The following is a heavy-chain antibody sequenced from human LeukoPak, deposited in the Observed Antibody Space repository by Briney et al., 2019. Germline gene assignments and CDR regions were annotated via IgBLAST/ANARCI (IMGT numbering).Heavy chain of an antibody. CDR3: ARVPLPRPPYFDY. CDR1: GGSISSASYY. Sequence: KASETLSLTCTLSGGSISSASYYWSWIRQRPGKGLEWIGYIYYSGNTYYNPCLNSRRTKSLDTSKNQCSLKLNSVTAADPAVYFCARVPLPRPPYFDYWGQGTLVTASS. CDR2: IYYSGNT. D-gene: IGHD6-6*01. V-gene: IGHV4-31*03. J-gene: IGHJ4*02.